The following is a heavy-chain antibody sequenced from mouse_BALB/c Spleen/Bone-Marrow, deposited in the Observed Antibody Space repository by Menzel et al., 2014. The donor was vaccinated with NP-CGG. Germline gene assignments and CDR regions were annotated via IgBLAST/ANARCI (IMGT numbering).Heavy chain of an antibody. V-gene: IGHV5-9-3*01. J-gene: IGHJ1*01. CDR2: ISSGGGYI. D-gene: IGHD2-3*01. CDR3: TRHPDAYNWYLDV. CDR1: GFTFSSYA. Sequence: EVQLVESGGGLVKPGGSLKLSCAVSGFTFSSYAMSWVRQTPEKRLEWVAAISSGGGYIYYPDNVKGRFTISRDNAKNILYLQMSSLRSEDTAMYYCTRHPDAYNWYLDVWGAGTTVTVSS.